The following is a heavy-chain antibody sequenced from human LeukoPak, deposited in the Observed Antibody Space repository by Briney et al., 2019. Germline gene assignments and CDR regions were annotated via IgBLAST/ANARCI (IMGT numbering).Heavy chain of an antibody. CDR2: IGGSGNST. V-gene: IGHV3-23*01. Sequence: GEALRLSCAASGFIFSSDATSGVRQAPGKGLEWVSVIGGSGNSTYYADSVKGRFTISRDNSKNMLSLQMNSLRVEDTAIYYCAKVSVVAGRNAFDIWGQGTMVTVSS. J-gene: IGHJ3*02. CDR1: GFIFSSDA. CDR3: AKVSVVAGRNAFDI. D-gene: IGHD3-22*01.